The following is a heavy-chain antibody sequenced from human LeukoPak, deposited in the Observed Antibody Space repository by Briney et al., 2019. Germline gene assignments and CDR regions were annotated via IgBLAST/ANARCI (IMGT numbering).Heavy chain of an antibody. CDR3: ARHSYYDILTGPNDY. D-gene: IGHD3-9*01. CDR2: ISTSSIYI. CDR1: GFTFSSYS. J-gene: IGHJ4*02. V-gene: IGHV3-21*01. Sequence: GGSLRLSCAASGFTFSSYSMNWVRQAPGKGLEWVSSISTSSIYIYYADSMKGRFTISRDNAKNSLYLQMNSLTAEDTAVYYCARHSYYDILTGPNDYWGQGTLVTVSS.